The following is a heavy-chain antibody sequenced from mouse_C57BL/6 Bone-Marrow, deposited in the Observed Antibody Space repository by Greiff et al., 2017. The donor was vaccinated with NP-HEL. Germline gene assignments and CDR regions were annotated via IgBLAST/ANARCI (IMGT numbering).Heavy chain of an antibody. V-gene: IGHV14-2*01. CDR1: GFNINDYY. J-gene: IGHJ3*01. D-gene: IGHD4-1*01. CDR2: IDPEDGET. Sequence: VQLQQSGAELVKPGASVKLSCTASGFNINDYYMHWVKQRTEQGLEWIGRIDPEDGETKYAQKFQGKATITADTSSITAYLQLSSLTSEDTAVYYCASPSSNWDDSWFAYWGQGTLVTVSA. CDR3: ASPSSNWDDSWFAY.